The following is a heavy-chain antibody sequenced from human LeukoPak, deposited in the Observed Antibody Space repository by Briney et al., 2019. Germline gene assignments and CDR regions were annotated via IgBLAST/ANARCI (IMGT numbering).Heavy chain of an antibody. V-gene: IGHV4-4*02. CDR1: GGSISSSNW. CDR2: IYHSGST. Sequence: SETLSLTCAVSGGSISSSNWWSWVRQPPGKGLEWIGEIYHSGSTNYNPSLKSRVTISVDKSKNQFSLKLSSVTAADTAVYYCARHGVETAAAGTDTWASYYYGMDVWGQGTTVTVSS. J-gene: IGHJ6*02. CDR3: ARHGVETAAAGTDTWASYYYGMDV. D-gene: IGHD6-13*01.